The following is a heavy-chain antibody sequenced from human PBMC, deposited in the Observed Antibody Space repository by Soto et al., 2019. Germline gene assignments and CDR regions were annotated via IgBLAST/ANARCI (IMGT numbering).Heavy chain of an antibody. J-gene: IGHJ4*02. CDR1: GFTVRDND. CDR2: LYSAGNA. D-gene: IGHD6-19*01. CDR3: ARDKGGGWYYFDS. V-gene: IGHV3-53*01. Sequence: GGSLRLCGSASGFTVRDNDMTWVRQAPGKGLEWVSVLYSAGNAYYADSVQGRFTISRDDSKNTLYLQMNRLRAEDTAVYYCARDKGGGWYYFDSWGPGTLVTVSS.